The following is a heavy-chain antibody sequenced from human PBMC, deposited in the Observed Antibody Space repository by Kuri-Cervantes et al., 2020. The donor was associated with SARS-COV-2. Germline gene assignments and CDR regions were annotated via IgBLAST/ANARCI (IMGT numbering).Heavy chain of an antibody. Sequence: GGSLRLSCAASGFTFSNAWMSWVRQAPGKGLEWVGRIKSKTDGGTTDYAAPVKGRFTISRENAKNSLYLQMNSLRAGDTAVYYCARGGSSTSIPLLGYMDVWGKGTTVTVSS. J-gene: IGHJ6*03. V-gene: IGHV3-15*01. CDR2: IKSKTDGGTT. CDR1: GFTFSNAW. CDR3: ARGGSSTSIPLLGYMDV. D-gene: IGHD2-2*01.